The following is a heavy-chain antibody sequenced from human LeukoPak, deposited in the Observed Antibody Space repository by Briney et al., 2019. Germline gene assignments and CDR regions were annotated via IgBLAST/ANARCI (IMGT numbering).Heavy chain of an antibody. Sequence: PGGSLRLSCAASGFTFSSYWMSWVRQAPGKGLEWVANIKQDGSEKYYVDSVKGRFTISRDNAKNSLYLQMNSLRAEDTAVYYCARDWGYSSGPLGAFDIWGQGTMVTVSS. CDR2: IKQDGSEK. CDR1: GFTFSSYW. CDR3: ARDWGYSSGPLGAFDI. D-gene: IGHD6-19*01. J-gene: IGHJ3*02. V-gene: IGHV3-7*01.